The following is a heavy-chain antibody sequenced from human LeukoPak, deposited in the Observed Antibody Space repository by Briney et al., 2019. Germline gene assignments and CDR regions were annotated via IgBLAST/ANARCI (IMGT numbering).Heavy chain of an antibody. CDR2: INPNSGGT. Sequence: ASVKVSCKASGYTFTGYYMHWVRQAPGQGLEWVGRINPNSGGTNYAQKFQGRVTMTRDTSISTAYMELSRLRSDDTAVYYCARAESSNWDTKYYFDYWGQGTLVTVSS. CDR3: ARAESSNWDTKYYFDY. J-gene: IGHJ4*02. CDR1: GYTFTGYY. V-gene: IGHV1-2*06. D-gene: IGHD4-11*01.